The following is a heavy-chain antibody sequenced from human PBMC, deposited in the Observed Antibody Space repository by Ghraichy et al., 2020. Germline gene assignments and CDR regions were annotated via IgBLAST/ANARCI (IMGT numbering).Heavy chain of an antibody. J-gene: IGHJ6*02. V-gene: IGHV3-23*01. CDR2: ISGSGVSK. CDR3: AKEVTHDFWSGDSTYGVDV. CDR1: GFTFSSYA. Sequence: GGSLRLSCAASGFTFSSYAMSRVRQAPGKGPEWVSGISGSGVSKVYADSVKGRFTISRDDSKNTLYLQMNSLKAEDTAVYYCAKEVTHDFWSGDSTYGVDVWGQGTAVAVSS. D-gene: IGHD3-3*01.